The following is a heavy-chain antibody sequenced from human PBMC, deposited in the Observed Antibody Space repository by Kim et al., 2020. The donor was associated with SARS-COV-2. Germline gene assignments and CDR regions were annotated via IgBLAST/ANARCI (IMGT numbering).Heavy chain of an antibody. Sequence: GGSLRLSCAASGFTFSSYAMHWVRQAPGKGLEWVAVISYDGSNKYYADSVKGRFTISRDNSKNTLYLQLNSLRAEDTAVYYCARDEAFDPWGQGTLVTVS. CDR3: ARDEAFDP. V-gene: IGHV3-30-3*01. CDR2: ISYDGSNK. CDR1: GFTFSSYA. J-gene: IGHJ5*02.